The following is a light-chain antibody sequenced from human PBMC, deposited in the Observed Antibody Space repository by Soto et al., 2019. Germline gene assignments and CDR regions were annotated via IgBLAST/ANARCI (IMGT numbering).Light chain of an antibody. V-gene: IGLV2-23*01. CDR3: SSYASGSTSVL. Sequence: QSALTQPASVSGSPGQSITISCTGTSSVVGGYNLVSWYQQHPGKAPKLMIYEGNKRPSGVSNRFSGSKSGNTASLTISGLQAEDEADYYCSSYASGSTSVLFGGGTKLTVL. J-gene: IGLJ2*01. CDR1: SSVVGGYNL. CDR2: EGN.